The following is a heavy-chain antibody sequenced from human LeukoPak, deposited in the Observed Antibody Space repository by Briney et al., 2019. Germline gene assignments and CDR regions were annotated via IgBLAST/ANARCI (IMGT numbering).Heavy chain of an antibody. CDR2: ISWNSGSI. CDR1: GFTFDVYA. Sequence: SLRLSCAASGFTFDVYAMHWLRQAPGKGLEWVSGISWNSGSIGYADSVKGRFTISRDNAKNSLYLQMNSLRAEDTALYYCAKDSSSWYGWFDPWGQGTLVTVSS. J-gene: IGHJ5*02. CDR3: AKDSSSWYGWFDP. D-gene: IGHD6-13*01. V-gene: IGHV3-9*01.